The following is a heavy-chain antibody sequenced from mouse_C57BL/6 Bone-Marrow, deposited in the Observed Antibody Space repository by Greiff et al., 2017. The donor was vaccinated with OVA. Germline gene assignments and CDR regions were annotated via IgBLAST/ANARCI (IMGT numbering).Heavy chain of an antibody. V-gene: IGHV1-78*01. J-gene: IGHJ2*01. CDR1: GYNFTDHT. CDR2: VYPRDGST. Sequence: VQLKESDVELVKPGASVKISCKVSGYNFTDHTIHWMNQRPEQGLEWIGYVYPRDGSTKYNEKFKGKATLTADKSSITACMQLNSLTSEDSAVYFCARYGPYYFDYWGRGTTLTVSS. CDR3: ARYGPYYFDY. D-gene: IGHD1-2*01.